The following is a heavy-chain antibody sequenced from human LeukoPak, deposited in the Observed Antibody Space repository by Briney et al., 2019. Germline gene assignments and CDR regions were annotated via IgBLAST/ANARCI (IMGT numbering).Heavy chain of an antibody. CDR3: ARGDYGSGSPYYYYYMDV. D-gene: IGHD3-10*01. V-gene: IGHV3-30*02. CDR2: IRYDGSNT. J-gene: IGHJ6*03. CDR1: GFIFSTHG. Sequence: PGGSLRLSCTASGFIFSTHGMHWVRQAPGKGLEWVALIRYDGSNTYYADSVKGRFTISRDNSKNTLFLQMNSLRAEDTAVYYCARGDYGSGSPYYYYYMDVWGKGTTVTISS.